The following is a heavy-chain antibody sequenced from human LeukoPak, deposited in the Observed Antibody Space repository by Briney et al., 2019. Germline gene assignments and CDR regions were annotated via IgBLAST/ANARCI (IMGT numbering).Heavy chain of an antibody. CDR2: IWYDGTNK. CDR1: GFSFSSYG. Sequence: GGSLRLSCAASGFSFSSYGMHWVRQAPGKGLEWVAVIWYDGTNKNYVDSVKGRFTISRDNSKNTVYLQMNSLRAEGTAVYYCARAIGIGAALDYWGQGTLVTVSS. CDR3: ARAIGIGAALDY. J-gene: IGHJ4*02. V-gene: IGHV3-33*01. D-gene: IGHD6-13*01.